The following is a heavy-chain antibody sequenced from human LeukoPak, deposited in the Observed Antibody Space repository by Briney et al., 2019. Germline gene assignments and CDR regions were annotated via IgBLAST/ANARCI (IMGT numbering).Heavy chain of an antibody. V-gene: IGHV3-48*01. D-gene: IGHD6-19*01. CDR2: ISSSSSTI. CDR3: ARDLGSSGWFTFDY. Sequence: PGGSLRLSCAASGFTFSSYSMNWVRQAPGKGLEWVSYISSSSSTIYYADSVKGRFTIPRVNAKNSLYLQMNSLRAEDTAVYYCARDLGSSGWFTFDYWGQGTLVTVSS. CDR1: GFTFSSYS. J-gene: IGHJ4*02.